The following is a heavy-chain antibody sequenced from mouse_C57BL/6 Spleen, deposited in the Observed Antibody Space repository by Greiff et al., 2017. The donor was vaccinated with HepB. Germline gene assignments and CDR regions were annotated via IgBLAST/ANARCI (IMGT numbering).Heavy chain of an antibody. CDR3: ARAYYYGSPFMDY. CDR2: INYDGSST. CDR1: GFTFSDYY. J-gene: IGHJ4*01. D-gene: IGHD1-1*01. V-gene: IGHV5-16*01. Sequence: EVQRVESEGGLVQPGSSMKLSCTASGFTFSDYYMAWVRQVPEKGLEWVANINYDGSSTYYLDSLKSRFIISRDNAKNILYLQMSSLKSEDTATYYCARAYYYGSPFMDYWGQGTSVTVSS.